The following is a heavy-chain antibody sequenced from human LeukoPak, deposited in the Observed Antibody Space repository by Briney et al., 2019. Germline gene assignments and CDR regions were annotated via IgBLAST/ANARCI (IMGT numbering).Heavy chain of an antibody. V-gene: IGHV3-66*01. CDR3: ARGNTGYNSNWGRDFDC. Sequence: GGSLRLSCEVSGVTVTSSYMSWVRQAPGKRLEWGSVIYSGGDTYYADSVKGRCTVSRDISKNTLYLQMNSLRAEDTAVYYCARGNTGYNSNWGRDFDCWGQGTLVTVSS. D-gene: IGHD4-11*01. CDR1: GVTVTSSY. CDR2: IYSGGDT. J-gene: IGHJ4*02.